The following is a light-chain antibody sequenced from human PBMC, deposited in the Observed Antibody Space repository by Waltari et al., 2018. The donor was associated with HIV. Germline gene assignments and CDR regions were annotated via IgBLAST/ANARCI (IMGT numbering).Light chain of an antibody. Sequence: QSVLTQPPSVSGAPGQRVTISCTGSSSNIGAGYDVHWYQQLPGTAPNLLIYGNSERPSGVPDRVSGSKSGTSASRAITGLQAEDEADYYCQSYDSSLSGSVFGGGTKLTVL. CDR3: QSYDSSLSGSV. V-gene: IGLV1-40*01. CDR1: SSNIGAGYD. CDR2: GNS. J-gene: IGLJ2*01.